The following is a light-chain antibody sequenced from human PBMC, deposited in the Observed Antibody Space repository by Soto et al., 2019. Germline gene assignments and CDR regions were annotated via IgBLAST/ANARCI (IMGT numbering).Light chain of an antibody. CDR2: DVN. V-gene: IGLV2-14*03. J-gene: IGLJ2*01. CDR1: SNDIGAYDY. Sequence: QSALTQPASVSGSPGQSVTISCTGTSNDIGAYDYVSWYQQVPGKAPKLLIFDVNYRPSEISRRFSGSKSGNSASLTISALQAADEAHYYCSSYTTGNTLTFGGGTQLTVL. CDR3: SSYTTGNTLT.